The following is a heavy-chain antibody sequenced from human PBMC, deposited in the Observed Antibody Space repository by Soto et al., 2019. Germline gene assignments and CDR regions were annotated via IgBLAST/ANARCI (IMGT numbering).Heavy chain of an antibody. CDR3: TTGPTLPFDP. Sequence: ASVKVSCKVSGYTLTKLSMHWVRQAPGKGLEWMGGFDPEDGETIYAQKFQGRVTMTEDTSTDTAYMEMSSLRSEDTAVYYCTTGPTLPFDPWGQGTLVTVSS. J-gene: IGHJ5*02. V-gene: IGHV1-24*01. CDR1: GYTLTKLS. CDR2: FDPEDGET.